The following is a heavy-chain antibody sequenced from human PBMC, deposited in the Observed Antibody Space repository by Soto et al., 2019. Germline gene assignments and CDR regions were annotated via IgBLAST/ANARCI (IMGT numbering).Heavy chain of an antibody. CDR1: GFTFSGYS. V-gene: IGHV3-48*02. CDR2: LSSGSKTI. Sequence: EVHLVASGGGLVQWGGSLRLSCAASGFTFSGYSVNWVRQAPGKGLEWVSYLSSGSKTIYYAESVKARFTVSRDKARNSQYLQMNSVRKEATAVYYFAREDIVGVRSLDYWGQGTLVTVAS. D-gene: IGHD3-16*01. CDR3: AREDIVGVRSLDY. J-gene: IGHJ4*02.